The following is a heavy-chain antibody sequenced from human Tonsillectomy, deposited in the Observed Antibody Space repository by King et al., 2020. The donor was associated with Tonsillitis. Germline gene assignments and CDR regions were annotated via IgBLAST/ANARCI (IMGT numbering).Heavy chain of an antibody. CDR3: ARDNYDGRPFDY. CDR1: GGSIISYY. V-gene: IGHV4-4*07. Sequence: QLQESGPGLVKPSETLSLTCTVSGGSIISYYWSWIRQPAGKGLEWIGRIYTIGSTHYNPSLKSRVTMSVDTSKNQFSLKLTSVTAADTAVYYCARDNYDGRPFDYWGQGTLVTVSS. J-gene: IGHJ4*02. CDR2: IYTIGST. D-gene: IGHD3-3*01.